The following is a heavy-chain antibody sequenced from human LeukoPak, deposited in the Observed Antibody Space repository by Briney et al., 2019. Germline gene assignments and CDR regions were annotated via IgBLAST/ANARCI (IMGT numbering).Heavy chain of an antibody. CDR2: IIPIFGTA. V-gene: IGHV1-69*13. CDR1: GGTFSSYA. J-gene: IGHJ4*02. CDR3: ARATVTDYYGSGSYFDY. Sequence: GASVKVSCKASGGTFSSYAISWVRQAPGQGLEWMGGIIPIFGTANYAQKFQGRVTITADESTSTAYMELSSLRSEDTAVYYCARATVTDYYGSGSYFDYWGQGTLVTVSS. D-gene: IGHD3-10*01.